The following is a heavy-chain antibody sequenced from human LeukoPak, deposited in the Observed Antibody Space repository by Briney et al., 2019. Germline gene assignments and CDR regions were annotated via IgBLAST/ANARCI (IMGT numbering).Heavy chain of an antibody. CDR1: GGSISGYY. J-gene: IGHJ5*02. CDR3: AREPGFDSSGYLNWFDP. Sequence: PSETLSLTCTVSGGSISGYYWSWIRQPPGKGLEWIGYIYYSGSTNSNPSLKSRVTISVDTSRNQFSLKLSSVTAADTAVYYCAREPGFDSSGYLNWFDPWGQGTLVTVSS. CDR2: IYYSGST. D-gene: IGHD3-22*01. V-gene: IGHV4-59*01.